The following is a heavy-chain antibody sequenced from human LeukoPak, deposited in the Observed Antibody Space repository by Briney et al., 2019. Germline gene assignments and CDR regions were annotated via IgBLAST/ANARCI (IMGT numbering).Heavy chain of an antibody. J-gene: IGHJ4*02. D-gene: IGHD2-2*01. CDR1: GFTFSSYW. CDR2: INSDGSST. V-gene: IGHV3-74*01. Sequence: GGSLRLSCAASGFTFSSYWMHWVRQAPGKGLVWVSRINSDGSSTSYADSVKGRFTISRDNAKNTLYLQMNSLRAEDTAVYYCARPRGGCSSTSCSPVHWGQGTLVTVSS. CDR3: ARPRGGCSSTSCSPVH.